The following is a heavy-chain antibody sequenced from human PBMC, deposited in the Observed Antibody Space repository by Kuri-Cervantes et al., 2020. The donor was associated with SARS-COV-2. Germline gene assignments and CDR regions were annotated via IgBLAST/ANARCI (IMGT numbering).Heavy chain of an antibody. D-gene: IGHD2-21*01. V-gene: IGHV3-30*18. CDR1: GFNFSRTD. J-gene: IGHJ4*02. CDR2: ISYDGKKK. Sequence: GESLKISCAASGFNFSRTDMHWVRQAPGKGLEWVSGISYDGKKKKCIGSGKGRFTISRDNSQNTVYLRMTNLRSEDTAMYYCAKDHFGVHDFWGQGTLVTVSS. CDR3: AKDHFGVHDF.